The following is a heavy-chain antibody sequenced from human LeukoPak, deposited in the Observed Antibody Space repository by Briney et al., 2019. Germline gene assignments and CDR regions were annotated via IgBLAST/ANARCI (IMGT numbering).Heavy chain of an antibody. Sequence: GGSLRLSCAASGFTFSSYGMHWVRQAPGKGLEWVAFIRYDGSNKYYADSVKGRFTISRDNSKNTLYLQMNSLRAEDTAVYYCAKASNWILPQGRWGQGTLVTVSS. CDR3: AKASNWILPQGR. J-gene: IGHJ4*02. CDR1: GFTFSSYG. V-gene: IGHV3-30*02. CDR2: IRYDGSNK. D-gene: IGHD1-20*01.